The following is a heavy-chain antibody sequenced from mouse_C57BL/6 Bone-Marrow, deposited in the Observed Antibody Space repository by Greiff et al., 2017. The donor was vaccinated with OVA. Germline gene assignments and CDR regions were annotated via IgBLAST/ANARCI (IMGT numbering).Heavy chain of an antibody. CDR3: ERWCRYFDV. V-gene: IGHV1-81*01. CDR1: GYTFTSYG. CDR2: IYPRSGNT. D-gene: IGHD1-1*02. J-gene: IGHJ1*03. Sequence: VQLQQSGAELARPGASVKLSCKASGYTFTSYGISWVKQRTGQGLEWIGEIYPRSGNTYYNEKFKGKATLTADKSSSTAYMELRSPTSEDSAVDFCERWCRYFDVWGTGTTVTVSS.